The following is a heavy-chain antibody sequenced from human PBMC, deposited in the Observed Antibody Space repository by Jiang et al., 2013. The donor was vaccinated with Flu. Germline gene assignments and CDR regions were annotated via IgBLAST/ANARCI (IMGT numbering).Heavy chain of an antibody. V-gene: IGHV1-2*04. D-gene: IGHD4-23*01. Sequence: SGAEVKKPGASVKVSCKASGYTFTGYYMHWVRQAPGQGLEWMGWINPNSGGTNYAQKFQGWVTMTRDTSISTAYMELSRLRSDDTAVYYCARSYGGNSGADWYFDLWGRGTLVTVSS. CDR1: GYTFTGYY. CDR2: INPNSGGT. CDR3: ARSYGGNSGADWYFDL. J-gene: IGHJ2*01.